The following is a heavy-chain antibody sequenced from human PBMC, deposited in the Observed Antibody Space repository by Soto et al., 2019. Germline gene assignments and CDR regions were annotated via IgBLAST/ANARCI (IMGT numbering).Heavy chain of an antibody. J-gene: IGHJ4*02. Sequence: SETLSLTCTVSGGSISSGDYYWSWIRQPPGKGLEWIGYIYYSGSTYYNPSLKSRVTISVDTSKNQFSLKLSSVTAADTAVYYCARGSGHEKHFDYWGQGTLVTVSS. D-gene: IGHD5-12*01. CDR1: GGSISSGDYY. CDR3: ARGSGHEKHFDY. CDR2: IYYSGST. V-gene: IGHV4-30-4*01.